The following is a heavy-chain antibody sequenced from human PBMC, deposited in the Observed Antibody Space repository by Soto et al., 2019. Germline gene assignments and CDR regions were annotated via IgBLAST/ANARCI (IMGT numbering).Heavy chain of an antibody. D-gene: IGHD3-10*01. J-gene: IGHJ3*02. CDR3: AHSTIKDAFNI. CDR1: GFSLNTRGVG. CDR2: IYWNDDD. V-gene: IGHV2-5*01. Sequence: QITLKESGPTLVKPTQTLTLTCTFSGFSLNTRGVGVGWIRQPPGKALEWLGIIYWNDDDRYSPSLESRLTITKDTPKNQVVLTMTNMDPVDTATYYCAHSTIKDAFNIWGQGTMVTVSS.